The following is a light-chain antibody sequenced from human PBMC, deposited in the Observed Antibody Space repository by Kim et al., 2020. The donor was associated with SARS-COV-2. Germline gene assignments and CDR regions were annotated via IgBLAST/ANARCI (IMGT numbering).Light chain of an antibody. V-gene: IGLV2-8*01. J-gene: IGLJ3*02. CDR2: EVS. CDR3: SSYAGSNDWV. CDR1: SSDVGCYNY. Sequence: QSALTQPPSASGAPGQSVTISCTGTSSDVGCYNYVSWYQQHPGKAPNLMIYEVSKRPSGVPDRSSGSKSGNTASRTVSGLQAEDEADYYCSSYAGSNDWVFGGGTQLTVL.